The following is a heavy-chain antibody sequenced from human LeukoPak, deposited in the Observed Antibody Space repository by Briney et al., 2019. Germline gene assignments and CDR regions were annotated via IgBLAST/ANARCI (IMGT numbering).Heavy chain of an antibody. J-gene: IGHJ4*02. CDR3: ARDARWSRKGSAVDY. V-gene: IGHV4-39*07. CDR1: GGSIRTSSYY. CDR2: MYYSGSI. D-gene: IGHD4-23*01. Sequence: PSETLSLTCVVSGGSIRTSSYYWAWIRQPPGKGLEWIVSMYYSGSIYYNSSLKSRVTISVDTSKNEFSLSLSSVTAADTAVYYCARDARWSRKGSAVDYWGQGTLVTVSS.